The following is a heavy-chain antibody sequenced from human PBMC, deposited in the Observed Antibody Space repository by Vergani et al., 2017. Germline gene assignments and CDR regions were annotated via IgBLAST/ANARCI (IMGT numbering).Heavy chain of an antibody. J-gene: IGHJ4*02. V-gene: IGHV4-61*01. CDR2: IYYSGST. CDR1: GGSVSSGSYY. CDR3: ARGGRFGVVILHFDY. D-gene: IGHD3-3*01. Sequence: QVQLQESGPGLVKPSETLSLTCTVSGGSVSSGSYYWSWIRQPPGKGLEWIGYIYYSGSTNYNPSLKSRVTISVDTSKNQFSLKLSSVTAADTPVYYCARGGRFGVVILHFDYWGQGTLVTVSS.